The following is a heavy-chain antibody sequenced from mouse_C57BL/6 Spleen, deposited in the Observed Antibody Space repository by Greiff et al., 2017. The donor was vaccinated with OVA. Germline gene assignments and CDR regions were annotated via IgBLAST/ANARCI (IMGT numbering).Heavy chain of an antibody. V-gene: IGHV14-2*01. CDR1: GFNIKDYY. CDR2: IDPVDGET. J-gene: IGHJ2*01. CDR3: AQTDGRGYFDY. D-gene: IGHD2-3*01. Sequence: EVQLQESGAELVKPGASVKLSCTASGFNIKDYYMHWVKQRTEQGLEWIGRIDPVDGETKYAPKFQGKATKTADTSSNTAYLQPSSLTSEDTAVYYCAQTDGRGYFDYWGKGTTLTVSS.